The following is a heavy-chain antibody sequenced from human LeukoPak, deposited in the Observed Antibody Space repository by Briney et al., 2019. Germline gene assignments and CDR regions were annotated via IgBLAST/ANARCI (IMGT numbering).Heavy chain of an antibody. J-gene: IGHJ4*02. CDR1: GGSISSYY. CDR3: ARAPIFPDY. Sequence: SETLSLTCTVSGGSISSYYWSWIRQPPGKGLEWIGYIYYSGSTNYNPSLNSRVTISVDTSKNQFSLKLSSVTAADTAVYYCARAPIFPDYWGQGTLVTVSS. V-gene: IGHV4-59*01. CDR2: IYYSGST.